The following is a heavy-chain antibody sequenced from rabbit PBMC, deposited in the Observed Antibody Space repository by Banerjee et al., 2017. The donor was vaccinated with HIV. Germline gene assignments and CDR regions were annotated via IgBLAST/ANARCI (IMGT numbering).Heavy chain of an antibody. J-gene: IGHJ3*01. Sequence: LVESGGGLLKPDGALILICTASGFFSINNNAMRWFRQAPGKGLEGIVCINTSSGNTVYATWAKAGFPISKPSWPRVTLQMPSLTAPNRAPYFCGGNLAGVFGWNFGFWAQGTLVPVS. CDR3: GGNLAGVFGWNFGF. CDR2: INTSSGNT. D-gene: IGHD4-1*01. V-gene: IGHV1S45*01. CDR1: GFFSINNNA.